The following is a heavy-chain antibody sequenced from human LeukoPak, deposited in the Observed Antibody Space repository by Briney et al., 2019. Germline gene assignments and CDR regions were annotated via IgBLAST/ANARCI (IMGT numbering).Heavy chain of an antibody. CDR3: ASSSYLLYFDY. CDR1: GFTFSSYA. V-gene: IGHV3-23*01. Sequence: GGSLRLSCAASGFTFSSYAMSWVRQAPGKGLEWVSAISGSGGSTYYADSVKGRFTISRDNSKNTLYLQMNSLRAEDTAVHYCASSSYLLYFDYWGQGTLVTVSS. D-gene: IGHD2-21*01. CDR2: ISGSGGST. J-gene: IGHJ4*02.